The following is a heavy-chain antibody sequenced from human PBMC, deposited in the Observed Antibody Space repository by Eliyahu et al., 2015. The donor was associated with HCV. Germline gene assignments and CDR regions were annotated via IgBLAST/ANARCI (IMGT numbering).Heavy chain of an antibody. V-gene: IGHV3-30-3*01. D-gene: IGHD4-17*01. CDR1: GFXFSSYA. Sequence: XVQLVESGGGVVQPGXSLXLSCAASGFXFSSYAMHWVRQAPGKGLEWVAVISYDGSNKYYADSVKGRFTISRDNSKNTLYLQMNSLRAEDTAVYYCARDWAPDTVTTIDYWGQGTLVTVSS. CDR3: ARDWAPDTVTTIDY. CDR2: ISYDGSNK. J-gene: IGHJ4*02.